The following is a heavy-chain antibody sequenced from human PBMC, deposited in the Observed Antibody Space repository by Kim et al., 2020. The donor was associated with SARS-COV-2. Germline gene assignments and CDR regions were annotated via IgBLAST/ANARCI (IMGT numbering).Heavy chain of an antibody. Sequence: GGSLRLSCVASGFRFNTNDMTWVRQAPGKGLEWVATSVPSDGFTYHADSVRGRFTMSRDDSKSAVYLQMNSLRVEDTAIYYCARNRGWYDSWGQGLLVTVSS. V-gene: IGHV3-23*01. CDR2: SVPSDGFT. CDR1: GFRFNTND. J-gene: IGHJ5*01. CDR3: ARNRGWYDS.